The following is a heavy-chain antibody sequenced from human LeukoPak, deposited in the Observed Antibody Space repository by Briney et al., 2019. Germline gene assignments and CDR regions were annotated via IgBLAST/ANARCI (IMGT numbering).Heavy chain of an antibody. CDR3: ATRGVKTTRFDY. CDR1: GXSINTYY. D-gene: IGHD1-1*01. J-gene: IGHJ4*02. CDR2: LYNSGTT. V-gene: IGHV4-59*01. Sequence: NPSETLSLTCTVSGXSINTYYWSWIRQPPGKGLEWIGYLYNSGTTNYNPSLKSRVSISGDTSKNQFSLKLNPMTAADTAVYYCATRGVKTTRFDYWGQGILVTVSS.